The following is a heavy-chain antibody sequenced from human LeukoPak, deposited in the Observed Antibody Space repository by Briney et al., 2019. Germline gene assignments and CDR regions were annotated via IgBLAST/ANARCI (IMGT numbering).Heavy chain of an antibody. CDR3: ARGSRPGENYYYYYMDV. V-gene: IGHV4-4*07. Sequence: PSETLSLTCTVSGGAISSYYWSGIRQPARKGLEWIGGIYTSGSTNYNPSLKSRVTMSVDTSKNQFSLKLSSVTAADTAVYYCARGSRPGENYYYYYMDVWGKGTTVTVSS. CDR1: GGAISSYY. J-gene: IGHJ6*03. CDR2: IYTSGST.